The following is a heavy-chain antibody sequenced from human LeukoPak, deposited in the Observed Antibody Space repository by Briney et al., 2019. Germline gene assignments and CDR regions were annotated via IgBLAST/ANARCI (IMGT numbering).Heavy chain of an antibody. CDR3: ARSGYSYGADAFDI. CDR2: IYYSGST. V-gene: IGHV4-34*01. D-gene: IGHD5-18*01. Sequence: SETLSLTCAVYGGSVDGYYWSWIRQSPGKGLEWIGSIYYSGSTYYNPSLKSRVTISVDTSKNQFSLKLSSVTAADTAVYYCARSGYSYGADAFDIWGQGTMVTVSS. J-gene: IGHJ3*02. CDR1: GGSVDGYY.